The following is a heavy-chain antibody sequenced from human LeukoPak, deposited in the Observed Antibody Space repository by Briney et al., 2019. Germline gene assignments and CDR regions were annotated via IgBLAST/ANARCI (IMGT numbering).Heavy chain of an antibody. CDR3: ARVSRGSYHFEY. D-gene: IGHD1-26*01. Sequence: GGSLRLSCAASGFTFSSYWMHWVRQGPGKGLEWVSRINMDGTTISYADSVKGRFTISRDNAKNTLYLQMSSLRAEDTAVYYCARVSRGSYHFEYWGQGALVTVSS. CDR2: INMDGTTI. CDR1: GFTFSSYW. J-gene: IGHJ4*02. V-gene: IGHV3-74*01.